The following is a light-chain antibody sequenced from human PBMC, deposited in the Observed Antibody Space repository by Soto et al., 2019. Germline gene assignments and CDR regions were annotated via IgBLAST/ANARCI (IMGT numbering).Light chain of an antibody. V-gene: IGLV2-14*03. J-gene: IGLJ3*02. CDR1: SSDVRNYNS. CDR2: DVS. CDR3: GSHTSTSTLV. Sequence: QSALTQPASVSGSPGQSITISCTGTSSDVRNYNSVSWYQQHPGKAPKLMIYDVSNRPPGVSHRFSGSKSGNTASLTISGLQAEDEAVYYCGSHTSTSTLVFGGGTQLTVL.